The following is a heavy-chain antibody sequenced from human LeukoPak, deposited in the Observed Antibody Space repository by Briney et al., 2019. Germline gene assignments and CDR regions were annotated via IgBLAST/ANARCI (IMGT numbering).Heavy chain of an antibody. CDR1: GGSISSYY. D-gene: IGHD6-19*01. V-gene: IGHV4-4*07. CDR3: VRDKGYSSGWYDWFDP. CDR2: IYTSGST. Sequence: PSETLSLTCTISGGSISSYYWSWIRQPAGKGLEWIGRIYTSGSTNYNPSLKSRVTISVDKSKNQFSLKLSSVTAADTAVYYCVRDKGYSSGWYDWFDPWGQGTLVTVSS. J-gene: IGHJ5*02.